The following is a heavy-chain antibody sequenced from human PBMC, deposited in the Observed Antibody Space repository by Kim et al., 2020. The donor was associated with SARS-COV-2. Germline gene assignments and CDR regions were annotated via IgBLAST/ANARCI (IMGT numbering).Heavy chain of an antibody. Sequence: SETLSLTCTVSGAPISSYYWVWVRQPPGKGLEWMATFFRSGSTSSNPSLKSRVTISADTSNHQLSLQLSSVTAADTAVYYCASRDYSDNAGLVHWGQGTLVTVSS. CDR1: GAPISSYY. D-gene: IGHD4-4*01. CDR2: FFRSGST. V-gene: IGHV4-59*13. CDR3: ASRDYSDNAGLVH. J-gene: IGHJ4*02.